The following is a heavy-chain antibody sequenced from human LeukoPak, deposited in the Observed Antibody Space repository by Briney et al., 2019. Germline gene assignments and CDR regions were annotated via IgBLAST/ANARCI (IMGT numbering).Heavy chain of an antibody. D-gene: IGHD2-8*01. Sequence: GGALRLSCAASGFTFSNAWMSLVRQAPGKGGECDVRIKSKTDGGTTDYAAPVKGRFTISRDDSKNTLYLQMNSLKTEDTAVYYCTTDPLLYVLVWYWGQGTLVTVSS. J-gene: IGHJ4*02. CDR1: GFTFSNAW. CDR2: IKSKTDGGTT. CDR3: TTDPLLYVLVWY. V-gene: IGHV3-15*01.